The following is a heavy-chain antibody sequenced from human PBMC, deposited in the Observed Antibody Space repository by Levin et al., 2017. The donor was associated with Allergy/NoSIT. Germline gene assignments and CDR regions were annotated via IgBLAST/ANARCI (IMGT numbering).Heavy chain of an antibody. Sequence: PGGSLRLSCAASGFTFSDHYMDWVRQAPGKGLEWVGRIRKKVNSYTTEYAASVKGRFTISRDDSKNSLYLQMNSLESEDTAVYYCARVSAQSHFDSWGQGIQVTVSS. J-gene: IGHJ4*02. V-gene: IGHV3-72*01. D-gene: IGHD2/OR15-2a*01. CDR2: IRKKVNSYTT. CDR3: ARVSAQSHFDS. CDR1: GFTFSDHY.